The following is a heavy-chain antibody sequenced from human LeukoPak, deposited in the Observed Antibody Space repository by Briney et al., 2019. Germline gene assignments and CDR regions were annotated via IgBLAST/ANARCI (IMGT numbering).Heavy chain of an antibody. Sequence: GGSLRLSCAASGFTFSSYSMNWVRQAPGKGLEWVSSISSSSSYIYYADSVKGRFTISGDNAKNSLYLQMNSLRAEDTAVYYCARDQYGDYAFDYWGQGTLVTVSS. J-gene: IGHJ4*02. CDR2: ISSSSSYI. CDR3: ARDQYGDYAFDY. CDR1: GFTFSSYS. D-gene: IGHD4-17*01. V-gene: IGHV3-21*04.